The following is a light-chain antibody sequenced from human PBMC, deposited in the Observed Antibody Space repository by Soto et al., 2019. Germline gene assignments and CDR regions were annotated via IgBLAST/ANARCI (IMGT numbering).Light chain of an antibody. CDR2: EVT. Sequence: QSALTQPASVSGSPGQSITISCTGTSSDVGNYKYVSWYQHHPGKAPKLIIYEVTKRPSGVPDRFSGSKSGNTASLTVSGLQADDEADYYCNSYVGSNNYVFGTGTKVTVL. J-gene: IGLJ1*01. V-gene: IGLV2-8*01. CDR3: NSYVGSNNYV. CDR1: SSDVGNYKY.